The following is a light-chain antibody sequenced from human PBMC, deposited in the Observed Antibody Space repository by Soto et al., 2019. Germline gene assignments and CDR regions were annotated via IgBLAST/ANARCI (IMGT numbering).Light chain of an antibody. CDR3: SSYTSSTSLV. CDR1: SSDVGGYNY. Sequence: QSALTQPASVSGSPGQSITISCTGTSSDVGGYNYVSWYQQHPGKAPKLVIYEVSNRPSGISNRFSASKSGNTASLTISGLQTEDEADYYCSSYTSSTSLVFGTGTKSPS. V-gene: IGLV2-14*01. CDR2: EVS. J-gene: IGLJ1*01.